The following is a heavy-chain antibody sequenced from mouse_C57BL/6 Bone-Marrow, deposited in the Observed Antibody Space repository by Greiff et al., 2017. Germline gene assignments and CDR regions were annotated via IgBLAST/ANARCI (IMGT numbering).Heavy chain of an antibody. CDR1: GYSITSGYY. CDR3: ARDRGGPFAY. V-gene: IGHV3-6*01. J-gene: IGHJ3*01. D-gene: IGHD3-1*01. CDR2: ISYDGSN. Sequence: VQLQQSGPGLVKPSQSLSLTCSVTGYSITSGYYWNWIRQFPGNKLEWMGYISYDGSNNYNPSLKNRISITRDTSKNQFFLKLNSVTTEDTATYYCARDRGGPFAYWGQGTLVTVSA.